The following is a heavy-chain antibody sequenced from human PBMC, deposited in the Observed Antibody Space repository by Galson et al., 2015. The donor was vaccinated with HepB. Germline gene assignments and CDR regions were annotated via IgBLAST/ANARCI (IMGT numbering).Heavy chain of an antibody. Sequence: SLRLSCAASGITFSAYAMTWVRQAPGKGLEWVSTISGSGDSTFYADSVKGRFTISRDNSKNTLYLQMNSLGAEDRATYYCASLFGTIDYWGQGTLVTVSS. D-gene: IGHD3-16*01. CDR2: ISGSGDST. J-gene: IGHJ4*02. V-gene: IGHV3-23*01. CDR1: GITFSAYA. CDR3: ASLFGTIDY.